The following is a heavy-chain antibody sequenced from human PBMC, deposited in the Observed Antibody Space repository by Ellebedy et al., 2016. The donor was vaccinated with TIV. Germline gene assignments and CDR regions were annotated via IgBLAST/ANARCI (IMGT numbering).Heavy chain of an antibody. CDR1: GFTVSTYF. D-gene: IGHD4-17*01. J-gene: IGHJ5*02. V-gene: IGHV3-66*01. CDR2: IYNDGGT. Sequence: GESLKISCAASGFTVSTYFMNWVRQTPGKGLEWVSVIYNDGGTNYTDSVKGRFTISRDSSKNTLYLQMNSLRVEDTAVYYCARDPQGGGDYGDNCFDPWGQGTLVTVSS. CDR3: ARDPQGGGDYGDNCFDP.